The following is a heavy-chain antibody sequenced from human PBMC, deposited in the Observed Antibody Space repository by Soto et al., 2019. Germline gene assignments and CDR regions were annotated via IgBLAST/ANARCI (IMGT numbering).Heavy chain of an antibody. V-gene: IGHV4-4*02. CDR2: IYHSGTT. D-gene: IGHD5-12*01. CDR3: ASPRDGYKRTYYFDY. J-gene: IGHJ4*02. Sequence: SETQSLTCTVSSGTIRSSDWWSWVRQPPGKGLEWIGEIYHSGTTNYNPSLKSRVTISVDKSKNQFSLKLSSVTAADTAVYYCASPRDGYKRTYYFDYWGQGTLVTVSS. CDR1: SGTIRSSDW.